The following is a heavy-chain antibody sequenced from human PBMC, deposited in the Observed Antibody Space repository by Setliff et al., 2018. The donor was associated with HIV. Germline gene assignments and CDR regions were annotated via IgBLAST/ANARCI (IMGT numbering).Heavy chain of an antibody. CDR2: IYYSGGT. J-gene: IGHJ4*02. CDR1: GGSLSSYY. CDR3: ARFIGSGWYRFGY. Sequence: SETLSLTCTVSGGSLSSYYWSWIRQPPGKGLEWIGYIYYSGGTNYNPSLKSRVIISVDTSKNQFSLKLSSVTAADTAVYYCARFIGSGWYRFGYWGQGTLVTVSS. D-gene: IGHD6-19*01. V-gene: IGHV4-59*01.